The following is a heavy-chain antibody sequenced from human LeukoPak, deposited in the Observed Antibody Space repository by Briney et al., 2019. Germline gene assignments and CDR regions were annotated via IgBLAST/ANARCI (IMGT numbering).Heavy chain of an antibody. V-gene: IGHV4-4*02. CDR2: IYHSGST. D-gene: IGHD3-22*01. CDR1: GGSISSINW. Sequence: SDTLSLTCAVSGGSISSINWWSWVRQPPGKGLEWIGEIYHSGSTNYNPSLKSRVTISVDKSKNQFSLKLSSVTAADTAVYYCALSRSYYYDSSGYYYYWGQGTLVTVSS. CDR3: ALSRSYYYDSSGYYYY. J-gene: IGHJ4*02.